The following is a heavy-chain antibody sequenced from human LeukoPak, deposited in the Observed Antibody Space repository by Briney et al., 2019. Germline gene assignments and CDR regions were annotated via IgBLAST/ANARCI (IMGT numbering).Heavy chain of an antibody. Sequence: PGRSLRLSCAASGFTFSSYGKHWVRQAPGKGLEWVAVIWYDGSNKYYADSVKGRFTISRDNSKNTLYLQMNSLKTKDTAVYYCTRQSTRMEQLGEDYYFDYWGQGTLVTVSS. CDR1: GFTFSSYG. V-gene: IGHV3-33*01. CDR3: TRQSTRMEQLGEDYYFDY. J-gene: IGHJ4*02. D-gene: IGHD6-6*01. CDR2: IWYDGSNK.